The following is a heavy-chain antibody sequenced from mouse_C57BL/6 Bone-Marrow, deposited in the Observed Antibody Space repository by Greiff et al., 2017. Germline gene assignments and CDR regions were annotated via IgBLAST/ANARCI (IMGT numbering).Heavy chain of an antibody. CDR2: IYPSDSET. D-gene: IGHD1-1*01. Sequence: QVQLQQPGAELVRPGSSVKLSCKASGYTFTSYWMDWVKQRPGQGLEWIGNIYPSDSETHYNQKFKDKATLTVDKSSSTAYMQLSSLTSEDSAVYYCARICYYGSSLYYYAMDYWGQGTSVTVSS. CDR3: ARICYYGSSLYYYAMDY. V-gene: IGHV1-61*01. CDR1: GYTFTSYW. J-gene: IGHJ4*01.